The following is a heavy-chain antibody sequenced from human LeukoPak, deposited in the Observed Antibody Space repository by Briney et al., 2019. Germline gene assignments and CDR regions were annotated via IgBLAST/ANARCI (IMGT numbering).Heavy chain of an antibody. Sequence: GGSLRLSCAASGFTFSSYGMHWVRQAPGKGLEWVAVISYDGSNKYYADSVKGRFTISRDNSKNTLYLQMNSLRVEDTAVYYCLTVTFDYWGQGTLVTVSS. D-gene: IGHD4-23*01. CDR3: LTVTFDY. CDR1: GFTFSSYG. V-gene: IGHV3-30*03. J-gene: IGHJ4*02. CDR2: ISYDGSNK.